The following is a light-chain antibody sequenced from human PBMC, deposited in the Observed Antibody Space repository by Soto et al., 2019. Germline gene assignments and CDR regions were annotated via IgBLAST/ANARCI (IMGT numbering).Light chain of an antibody. CDR2: DAS. V-gene: IGKV3-11*01. CDR3: QQRSDWPST. CDR1: QSVSSY. Sequence: EIVLTQSPATLSLSPGERATLSCRASQSVSSYFAWYQQKPGQAPRLLIYDASNLPTGIPARFSGSGSGTDFTLTISSLEPDDFAVYYCQQRSDWPSTFGGGTKVQIK. J-gene: IGKJ4*01.